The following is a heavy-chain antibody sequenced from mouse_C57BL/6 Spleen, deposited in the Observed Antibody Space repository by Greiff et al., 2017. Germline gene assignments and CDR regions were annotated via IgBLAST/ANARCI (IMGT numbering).Heavy chain of an antibody. CDR1: GYSITSGYY. J-gene: IGHJ1*03. D-gene: IGHD2-1*01. Sequence: EVKLMESGPGLVKPSQSLSLTCSVTGYSITSGYYWNWIRQFPGNKLEWMGYISYDGSNNYNPSLKNRISITRDPSKNQFFLKLNSVTTEDTATYYCARGYGTYWYFDVWGTGTTVTVSS. V-gene: IGHV3-6*01. CDR2: ISYDGSN. CDR3: ARGYGTYWYFDV.